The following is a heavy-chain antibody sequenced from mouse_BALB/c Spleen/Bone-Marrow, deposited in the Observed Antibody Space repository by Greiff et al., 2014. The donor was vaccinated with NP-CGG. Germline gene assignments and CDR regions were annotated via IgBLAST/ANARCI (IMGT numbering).Heavy chain of an antibody. J-gene: IGHJ4*01. V-gene: IGHV1-69*01. CDR1: GYTFTDKW. CDR2: IDTSDSYI. CDR3: ARGGHDFSLDY. Sequence: VQLQQSGAEFVMPGASVKMSCKASGYTFTDKWMHWVKQRPGQGLEWIGAIDTSDSYINYNQKFKGKASLTVDASSSTAYMHLSSLTSDASAVYYCARGGHDFSLDYWGQGTSVIVSS. D-gene: IGHD2-4*01.